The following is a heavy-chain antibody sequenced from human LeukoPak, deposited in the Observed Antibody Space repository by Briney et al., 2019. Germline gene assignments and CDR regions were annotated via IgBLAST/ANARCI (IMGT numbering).Heavy chain of an antibody. CDR3: ARIGTYAEFDY. D-gene: IGHD6-13*01. J-gene: IGHJ4*02. Sequence: GESLKISCKGSGYSFTTYWIGWVRQMPGKGLGRMGIINPADSDTRYSPSFQGQVTISADNSISTAYLQWTSLRAPGTAMYYCARIGTYAEFDYWGQGSLVTVSS. CDR1: GYSFTTYW. CDR2: INPADSDT. V-gene: IGHV5-51*01.